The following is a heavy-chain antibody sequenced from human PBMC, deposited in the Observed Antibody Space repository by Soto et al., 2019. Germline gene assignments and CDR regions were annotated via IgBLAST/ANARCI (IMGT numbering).Heavy chain of an antibody. D-gene: IGHD3-9*01. CDR1: GGSISSYY. J-gene: IGHJ4*02. CDR2: IYYSGST. V-gene: IGHV4-59*01. CDR3: ARATRIYDILTGYYLDYFDY. Sequence: SETLSLTCTVSGGSISSYYWSWIRQPPGKGLEWIGYIYYSGSTNYNPSLKSRVTISVDTSKNQFSLKLSSVTAADTAVYYCARATRIYDILTGYYLDYFDYWGQGTLVTVSS.